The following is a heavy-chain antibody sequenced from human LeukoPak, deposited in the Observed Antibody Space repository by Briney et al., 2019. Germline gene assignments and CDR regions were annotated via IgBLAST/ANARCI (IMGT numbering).Heavy chain of an antibody. CDR3: ALIPYCTTATCYYFDF. CDR2: ISTYNGDT. V-gene: IGHV1-18*01. J-gene: IGHJ4*02. D-gene: IGHD2-2*01. CDR1: GGTFSSYA. Sequence: GSSVTVSCKASGGTFSSYAISWVRQAPRQGLEWMGWISTYNGDTNYAQKLQGRVTMTADTSTSTTYMELRSLRSDDTAVYYCALIPYCTTATCYYFDFWGQGTLVTVSS.